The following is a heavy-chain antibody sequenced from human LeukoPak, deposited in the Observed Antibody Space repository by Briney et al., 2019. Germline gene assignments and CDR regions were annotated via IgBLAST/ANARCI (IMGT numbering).Heavy chain of an antibody. CDR1: GFTLSNYA. V-gene: IGHV3-48*03. Sequence: GGSLRLSCAASGFTLSNYAMSWVRQAPGKGLEWVSYISSSGSTIYYADSVKGRFTISRDNAKNSLYLQMNSLRAEDTAVYYCAELGITMIGGVWGRGTTVTISS. CDR3: AELGITMIGGV. J-gene: IGHJ6*04. CDR2: ISSSGSTI. D-gene: IGHD3-10*02.